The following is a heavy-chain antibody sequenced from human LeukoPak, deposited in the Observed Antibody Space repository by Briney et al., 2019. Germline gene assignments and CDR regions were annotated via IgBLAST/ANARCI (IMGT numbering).Heavy chain of an antibody. CDR1: GYSFTSYW. CDR2: IYPGDSDT. J-gene: IGHJ5*02. CDR3: ARQGGGYDFWSGDYNWFDP. V-gene: IGHV5-51*01. Sequence: RAGESLKISCKGSGYSFTSYWIGWVRQMPGKGLEWMGIIYPGDSDTRYSPSFQGQVTISADKSISTAYLQWSSLKASDTAMYYCARQGGGYDFWSGDYNWFDPWGQGTLVTVSS. D-gene: IGHD3-3*01.